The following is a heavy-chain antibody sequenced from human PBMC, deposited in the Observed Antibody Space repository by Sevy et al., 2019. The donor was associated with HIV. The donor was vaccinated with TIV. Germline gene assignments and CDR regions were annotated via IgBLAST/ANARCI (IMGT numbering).Heavy chain of an antibody. CDR2: ISYDGNNR. CDR3: ARITGWRFDY. CDR1: GFTFSDHG. Sequence: GGSLRLSCAASGFTFSDHGMHWVRQAPGKGLDWVAAISYDGNNRYYADSVKGRFTISRDNAKNSLYLQMNSLRAEDTAVYYCARITGWRFDYWGQGTLVTVSS. D-gene: IGHD6-19*01. V-gene: IGHV3-30*03. J-gene: IGHJ4*02.